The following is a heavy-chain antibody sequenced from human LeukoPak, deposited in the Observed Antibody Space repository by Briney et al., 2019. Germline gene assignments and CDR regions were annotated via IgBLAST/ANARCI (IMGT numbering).Heavy chain of an antibody. CDR2: INPGGSNR. D-gene: IGHD6-19*01. CDR1: GFTFSKFA. V-gene: IGHV3-48*03. CDR3: ASSLSSGWGPVDDY. J-gene: IGHJ4*02. Sequence: GGSLRLSCAASGFTFSKFAMSWVRQAPGKGLEWVSYINPGGSNRFYAGSVRGRFAIYRDDAKKSVYLQMNSLRAEDTAVYYCASSLSSGWGPVDDYWGQGIMVTVSS.